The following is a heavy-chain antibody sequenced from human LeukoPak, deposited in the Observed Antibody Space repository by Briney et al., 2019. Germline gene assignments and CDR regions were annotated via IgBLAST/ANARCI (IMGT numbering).Heavy chain of an antibody. Sequence: ASVTVSCTASGYSFTSHYMHWVRQAPGQGLEWVGLINPTGTGTIFAPKFQGRVTMTRDMSTSTVYMEMSSLRSEDTAVYYCARCDHFEVAAKRDWYFDLWGRGTLVTVSS. D-gene: IGHD2-15*01. CDR1: GYSFTSHY. CDR2: INPTGTGT. V-gene: IGHV1-46*01. CDR3: ARCDHFEVAAKRDWYFDL. J-gene: IGHJ2*01.